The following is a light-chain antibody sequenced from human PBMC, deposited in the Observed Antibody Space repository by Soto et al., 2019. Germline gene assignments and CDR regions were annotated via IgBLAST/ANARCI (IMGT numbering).Light chain of an antibody. V-gene: IGLV2-8*01. J-gene: IGLJ1*01. CDR1: SSDVGAYDY. CDR2: EIN. Sequence: QSALTHPPSSSGSPGQSVTSSCTGTSSDVGAYDYVSWYQQHPGKAPKLMIYEINKRPSGVPDRFSGSKSGNTASLTVSGLQAEDEADYYCSSFAGSNNFPYVFGTGTKVTVL. CDR3: SSFAGSNNFPYV.